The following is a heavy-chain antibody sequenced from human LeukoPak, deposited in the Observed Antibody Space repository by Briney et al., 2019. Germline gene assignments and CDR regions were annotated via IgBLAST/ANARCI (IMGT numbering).Heavy chain of an antibody. CDR2: IIGSSGTT. J-gene: IGHJ4*02. CDR1: GFSFNNYA. CDR3: AKGAYDYIEIAYFDY. Sequence: PGGSPRLSCVASGFSFNNYAMNWVRQAPGKGLEWVSLIIGSSGTTSYADSVKGRFTISRDKSKSTLYLQMNSLRAEDTAVYYCAKGAYDYIEIAYFDYWGQGSLVTVSS. V-gene: IGHV3-23*01. D-gene: IGHD5-12*01.